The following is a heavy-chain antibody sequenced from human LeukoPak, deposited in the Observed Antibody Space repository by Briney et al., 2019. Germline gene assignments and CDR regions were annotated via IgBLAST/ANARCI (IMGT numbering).Heavy chain of an antibody. V-gene: IGHV3-74*01. CDR2: IIGDATGT. J-gene: IGHJ4*02. Sequence: GESLRLSCAASGFTFSTYWMHWVRQAPGKGLVWVSRIIGDATGTTYADSVKGRFTISRDNAKNTLYLQMNTLRAEDTAVYYCARGGVAGTFDYWGQGTLVTVS. CDR1: GFTFSTYW. CDR3: ARGGVAGTFDY. D-gene: IGHD6-19*01.